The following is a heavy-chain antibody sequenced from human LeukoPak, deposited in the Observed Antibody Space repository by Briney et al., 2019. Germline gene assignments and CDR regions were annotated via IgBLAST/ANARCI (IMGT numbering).Heavy chain of an antibody. V-gene: IGHV1-2*06. CDR1: GYTFTGYY. J-gene: IGHJ6*03. CDR3: ARLPYYYYYYMDV. Sequence: ASVKVSCKASGYTFTGYYMHWVRQAPGQGLEWMGRINPNSGGTNYAQKFQGRVTMTRDTSISTAYMELSRLRSDDTAVYYCARLPYYYYYYMDVWGKGTTVTVSS. CDR2: INPNSGGT.